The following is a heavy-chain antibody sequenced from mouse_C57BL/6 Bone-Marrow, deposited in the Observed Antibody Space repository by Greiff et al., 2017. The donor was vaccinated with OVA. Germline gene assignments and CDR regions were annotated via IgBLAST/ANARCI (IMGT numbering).Heavy chain of an antibody. Sequence: VQLQQPGAELVKPGASVKLSCKASGYTFTSYWMQWVKQRPGQGLEWIGEIDPSDSYTNYNQKFKGKATLTVDTSSSTAYMQLSSLTSEDSAVYYCARSGPYYSNLAYWGQGTLVTVSA. CDR1: GYTFTSYW. V-gene: IGHV1-50*01. D-gene: IGHD2-5*01. CDR3: ARSGPYYSNLAY. CDR2: IDPSDSYT. J-gene: IGHJ3*01.